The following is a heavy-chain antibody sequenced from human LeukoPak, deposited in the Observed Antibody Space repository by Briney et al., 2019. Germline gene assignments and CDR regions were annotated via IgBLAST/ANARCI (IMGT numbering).Heavy chain of an antibody. CDR2: ISSSSSTI. V-gene: IGHV3-48*01. CDR3: ARDQYSGYDYSDYYMDV. Sequence: QCGGSMRLACAATGFTFSSYCMKWGRQAPGKGREWVSYISSSSSTIYYADSVKGRFIISRDNAKNSLYLQMNSLRAEDTAVYYCARDQYSGYDYSDYYMDVWGKGTTVTVSS. D-gene: IGHD5-12*01. J-gene: IGHJ6*03. CDR1: GFTFSSYC.